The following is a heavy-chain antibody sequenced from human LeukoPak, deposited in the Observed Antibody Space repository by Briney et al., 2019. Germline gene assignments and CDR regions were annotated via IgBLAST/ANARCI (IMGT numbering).Heavy chain of an antibody. Sequence: PSETLSLTCTVSGGSISSSSYYWGWIRQPPGKGLEWIGSTYYSGSTYYNPSPKSRVTISVDTSKNQFSLKLSSVTAADTAVYYCARQEWLANNWFDPWGQGTLVTVSS. CDR2: TYYSGST. CDR1: GGSISSSSYY. J-gene: IGHJ5*02. D-gene: IGHD5-12*01. CDR3: ARQEWLANNWFDP. V-gene: IGHV4-39*01.